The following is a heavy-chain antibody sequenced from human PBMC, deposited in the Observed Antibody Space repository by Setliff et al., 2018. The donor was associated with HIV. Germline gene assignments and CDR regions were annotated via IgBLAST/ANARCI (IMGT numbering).Heavy chain of an antibody. J-gene: IGHJ4*02. CDR1: GFSFNNYV. CDR3: ARGHSSGWYEGRY. D-gene: IGHD6-19*01. V-gene: IGHV3-30*04. CDR2: ISYDGSDI. Sequence: GSLRLSCAASGFSFNNYVMYWVRQAPGKGLEWVAVISYDGSDIYYADSVKGRFTVSRENSKSTLYLHMNSLRPEDTAVYYCARGHSSGWYEGRYWGQGTLVTVSS.